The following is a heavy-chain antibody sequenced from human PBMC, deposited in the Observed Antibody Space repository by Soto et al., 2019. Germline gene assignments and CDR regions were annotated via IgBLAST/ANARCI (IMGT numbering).Heavy chain of an antibody. CDR2: IYYSGST. D-gene: IGHD6-6*01. CDR3: ARDGIAAPSYYYYGMDV. Sequence: ASELLSVTCTVSCGSISSGGYYCICIRQHPGNGLEWIGYIYYSGSTYYNPSLKSRVTISVDTSKNQFSLKLSSVTAADTAVYYCARDGIAAPSYYYYGMDVWGQGTTVTVSS. V-gene: IGHV4-31*03. J-gene: IGHJ6*02. CDR1: CGSISSGGYY.